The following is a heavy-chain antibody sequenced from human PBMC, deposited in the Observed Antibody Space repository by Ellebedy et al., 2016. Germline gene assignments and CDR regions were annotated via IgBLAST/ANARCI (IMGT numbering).Heavy chain of an antibody. Sequence: ASVKVSCKASGYTFTSYDINWVRQATGQGLEWMGWMSPNSGNTAYAQKFQGRVTMTEDTSTDTAYMELSSLRSEDTAVYYCATEKYSYGFGPNWFDPWGQGTLVTVSS. CDR3: ATEKYSYGFGPNWFDP. CDR1: GYTFTSYD. D-gene: IGHD5-18*01. V-gene: IGHV1-8*01. J-gene: IGHJ5*02. CDR2: MSPNSGNT.